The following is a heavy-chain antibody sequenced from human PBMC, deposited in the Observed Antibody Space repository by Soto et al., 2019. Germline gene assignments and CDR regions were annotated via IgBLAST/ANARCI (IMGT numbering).Heavy chain of an antibody. J-gene: IGHJ4*02. D-gene: IGHD5-12*01. Sequence: QERLVESGGGVVQPGRSLRLSCAVSGFTFSDYAMHWVRQAPGKGLEWVALIWHDGINEFYADSVKGRFTISRDISNNRLALRKNSMRPYDTAVDYCTKCRGDGYKWGLRLAQWGQGTLVNVSP. CDR3: TKCRGDGYKWGLRLAQ. CDR2: IWHDGINE. V-gene: IGHV3-33*03. CDR1: GFTFSDYA.